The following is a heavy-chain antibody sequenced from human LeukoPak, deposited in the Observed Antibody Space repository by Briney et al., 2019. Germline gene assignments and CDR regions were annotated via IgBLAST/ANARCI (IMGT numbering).Heavy chain of an antibody. CDR1: GFTSSSYS. J-gene: IGHJ4*02. Sequence: GGSLRLSCAASGFTSSSYSMNWVRQAPGKGLEWVSSISSSSSYIYYADSVKGRFTISRDNAKNSLYLQMNSLRAEDTAVYYCAGDYYGSGSYYKVYWGQGTLVTVSS. V-gene: IGHV3-21*01. CDR2: ISSSSSYI. D-gene: IGHD3-10*01. CDR3: AGDYYGSGSYYKVY.